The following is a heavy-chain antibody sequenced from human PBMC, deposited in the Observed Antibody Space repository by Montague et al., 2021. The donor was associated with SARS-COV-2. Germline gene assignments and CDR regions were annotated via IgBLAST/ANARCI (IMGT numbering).Heavy chain of an antibody. D-gene: IGHD3-22*01. CDR1: GGSITNNIGY. Sequence: SETRSLTCTVSGGSITNNIGYWAWIRQPPGKGLEWIGSIYYTGNTYYNPSLKSRVTISVVTSKNHFTLKLSSVTAAETAVYYCARLKRYFDSSGSPSAFDFWGQGTKVTVSS. CDR3: ARLKRYFDSSGSPSAFDF. V-gene: IGHV4-39*02. J-gene: IGHJ3*01. CDR2: IYYTGNT.